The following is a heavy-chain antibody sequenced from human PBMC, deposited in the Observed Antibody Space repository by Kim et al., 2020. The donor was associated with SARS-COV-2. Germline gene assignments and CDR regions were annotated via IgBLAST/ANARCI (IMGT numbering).Heavy chain of an antibody. CDR3: AKAGLDSSGWNH. D-gene: IGHD6-19*01. V-gene: IGHV3-9*01. Sequence: GGSLRLSCAASGFTFDDYAMHWVRQAPGKGLEWVSGISWNSGSIGYADSVKGRFTISRDNAKNSLYLQMNSLRAEDTALYYCAKAGLDSSGWNHWGQGTLVTVSS. CDR1: GFTFDDYA. J-gene: IGHJ5*02. CDR2: ISWNSGSI.